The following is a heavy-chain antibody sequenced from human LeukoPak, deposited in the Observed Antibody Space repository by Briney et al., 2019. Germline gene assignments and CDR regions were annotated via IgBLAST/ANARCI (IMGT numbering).Heavy chain of an antibody. CDR2: IRSNGDTA. V-gene: IGHV3-23*01. CDR1: GFTFSGYE. D-gene: IGHD1-1*01. Sequence: GGSLRLSCAASGFTFSGYEMNWVRQAPGKGLEWVSTIRSNGDTAYNADSVRGRFAISRDNSKNALFLQMNSQRVEDTAIYYCAKGQELDDGVFDSWGQGTLVTVSS. CDR3: AKGQELDDGVFDS. J-gene: IGHJ4*02.